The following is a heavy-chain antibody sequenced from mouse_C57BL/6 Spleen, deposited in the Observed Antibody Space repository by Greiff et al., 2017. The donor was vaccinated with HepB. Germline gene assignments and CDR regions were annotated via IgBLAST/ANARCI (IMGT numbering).Heavy chain of an antibody. V-gene: IGHV5-6*02. CDR3: SRPTYYYGSSYRYLDV. J-gene: IGHJ1*03. CDR1: GFTFSSYG. CDR2: ISSGGSYT. D-gene: IGHD1-1*01. Sequence: DVMLVESGGDLVKPGGSLKLSCAASGFTFSSYGMSWVRQTPDKRLEWVATISSGGSYTYYPDSVKGRFTISRDNAKNTLYLQMSSLKSEDTAMYYGSRPTYYYGSSYRYLDVWGKGTTVTVSS.